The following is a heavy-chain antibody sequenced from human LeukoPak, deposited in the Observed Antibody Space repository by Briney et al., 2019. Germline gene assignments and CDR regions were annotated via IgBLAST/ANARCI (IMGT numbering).Heavy chain of an antibody. CDR2: ISAFNGNT. CDR3: ASSARTGYDYVWGNLLFDY. D-gene: IGHD3-16*01. CDR1: GYTFSSYG. Sequence: ASVKVSCKASGYTFSSYGISWVRQAPGQGPEWMGWISAFNGNTNYVQKFQGRVTMTTDTSTSTAYMELRSLRSDDTAVYYCASSARTGYDYVWGNLLFDYWGQGTLVTVSS. J-gene: IGHJ4*02. V-gene: IGHV1-18*01.